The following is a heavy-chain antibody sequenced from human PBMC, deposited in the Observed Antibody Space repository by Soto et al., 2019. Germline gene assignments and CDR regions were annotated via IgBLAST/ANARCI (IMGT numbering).Heavy chain of an antibody. J-gene: IGHJ5*02. CDR2: INHSGST. CDR3: ARGNGGDCSSTSCSGYNWFDP. V-gene: IGHV4-34*01. CDR1: GGSFSGYY. D-gene: IGHD2-2*01. Sequence: SETLSLTCAVYGGSFSGYYWSWIRQPPGKGLEWIGEINHSGSTNYNPSLKSRVTISVDTSKNQFSLKLSSVTAADTAVYYCARGNGGDCSSTSCSGYNWFDPWGQGTLVTVSS.